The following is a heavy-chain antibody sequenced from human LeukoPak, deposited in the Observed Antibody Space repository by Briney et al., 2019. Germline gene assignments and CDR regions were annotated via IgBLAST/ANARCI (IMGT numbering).Heavy chain of an antibody. Sequence: ASVKVSCKASGYTFTGYYMHWVRQAPGQGLEWMGWINPNSGGTNYAQKFQGRVTMTRDTSISTAYMEVSRLRSDDTAVYYCARDLIFLVVAATGGLDYWGRGTLVTVSS. CDR2: INPNSGGT. CDR3: ARDLIFLVVAATGGLDY. CDR1: GYTFTGYY. V-gene: IGHV1-2*02. D-gene: IGHD2-15*01. J-gene: IGHJ4*02.